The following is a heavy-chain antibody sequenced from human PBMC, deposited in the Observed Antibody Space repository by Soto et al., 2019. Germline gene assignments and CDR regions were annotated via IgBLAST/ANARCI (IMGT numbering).Heavy chain of an antibody. V-gene: IGHV3-13*04. CDR2: IGTAGDT. CDR3: ARSPPGGYHSYYGLYV. D-gene: IGHD3-22*01. CDR1: GFTFSSYD. Sequence: PGGSLRLSCAASGFTFSSYDMHWVRQATGKGLEWVSAIGTAGDTYYPGSVKGRFTISRENAKNSLYLQMNSLRAGDTAVYYCARSPPGGYHSYYGLYVWGRGTTLTVSS. J-gene: IGHJ6*02.